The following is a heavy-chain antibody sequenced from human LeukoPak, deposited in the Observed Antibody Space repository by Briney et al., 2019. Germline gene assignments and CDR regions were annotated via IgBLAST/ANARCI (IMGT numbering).Heavy chain of an antibody. Sequence: SETLSLTCTVSGGSISSSSYYWGWIRQPPGKGLEWIESIYYSGSTYYNPSLKSRVTISVDTSKNQFSLKLSSVTAADTAVYYCASVVVVPAARAYFDYWGQGTLVTVSS. D-gene: IGHD2-2*01. CDR3: ASVVVVPAARAYFDY. CDR2: IYYSGST. V-gene: IGHV4-39*07. J-gene: IGHJ4*02. CDR1: GGSISSSSYY.